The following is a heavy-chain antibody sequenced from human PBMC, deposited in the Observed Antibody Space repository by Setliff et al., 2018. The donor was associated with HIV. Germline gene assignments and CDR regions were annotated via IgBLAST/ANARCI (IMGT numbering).Heavy chain of an antibody. Sequence: SETLSLTCSVSGDSISSSSYYWGWIRQPPGKGLEWIGYIYYSGTTNYNPSLKSRVTISVDTSKNQFSLKLSSVTAADTAVYYCARGGGSRAATSSYYYMDVWGKGTTVTVSS. D-gene: IGHD2-15*01. J-gene: IGHJ6*03. V-gene: IGHV4-61*05. CDR2: IYYSGTT. CDR1: GDSISSSSYY. CDR3: ARGGGSRAATSSYYYMDV.